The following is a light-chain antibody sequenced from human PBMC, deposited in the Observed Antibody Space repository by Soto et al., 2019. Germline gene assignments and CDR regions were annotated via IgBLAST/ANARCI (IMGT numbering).Light chain of an antibody. J-gene: IGKJ1*01. CDR3: QQRSDWTRT. CDR2: HAS. Sequence: EIVLTQSPVTLSLSPGERATLSCRASQSIGTYLAWYQQKPDQAPRLLIYHASNRATRIPARISGSGSGTDFTLTISSLEPEDFAVYYCQQRSDWTRTFGQGTKVEVK. V-gene: IGKV3-11*01. CDR1: QSIGTY.